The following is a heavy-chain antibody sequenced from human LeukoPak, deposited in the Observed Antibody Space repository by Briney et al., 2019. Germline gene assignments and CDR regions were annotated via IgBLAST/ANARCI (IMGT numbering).Heavy chain of an antibody. V-gene: IGHV4-59*01. CDR2: IYYSGST. D-gene: IGHD3-16*01. Sequence: PSETLSLTCTVSGGSLSSYYWSWIRQPPGKGLERIGYIYYSGSTNYNPSLKSRATISVDTSKNQFSLKLSSVTAADTAVYYCARGYYDYVWGSLPNDPGTIEFDPWGQGTLVTVSS. J-gene: IGHJ5*02. CDR3: ARGYYDYVWGSLPNDPGTIEFDP. CDR1: GGSLSSYY.